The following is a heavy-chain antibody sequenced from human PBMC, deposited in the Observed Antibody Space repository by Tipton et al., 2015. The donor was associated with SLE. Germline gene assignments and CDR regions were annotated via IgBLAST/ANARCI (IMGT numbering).Heavy chain of an antibody. D-gene: IGHD5-24*01. CDR2: IKQDGSEV. J-gene: IGHJ3*01. Sequence: SLRLSCAASGFTFSRYWMSWVRQAPGKGLEGVASIKQDGSEVYYVDSVEGRFTISRDNAKNSLYLQMNGLRAEDTAMYYCAREERWGQGTMVTLSS. CDR1: GFTFSRYW. CDR3: AREER. V-gene: IGHV3-7*01.